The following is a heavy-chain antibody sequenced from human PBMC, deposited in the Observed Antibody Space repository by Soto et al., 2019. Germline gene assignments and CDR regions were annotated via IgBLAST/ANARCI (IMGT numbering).Heavy chain of an antibody. CDR2: IYYIGTT. J-gene: IGHJ4*02. V-gene: IGHV4-61*01. D-gene: IGHD3-16*01. CDR3: AREEKQLSRYGGDFDY. Sequence: QVQLQESGPGLVKPSETLSLTCSVSDGSVNTGNYYWSWIRQPPGKGLEWIGHIYYIGTTNYNPSLKSRVTSSVDTSKNQCSLKVTSVTAADTAVYFCAREEKQLSRYGGDFDYWGQGILVTVSS. CDR1: DGSVNTGNYY.